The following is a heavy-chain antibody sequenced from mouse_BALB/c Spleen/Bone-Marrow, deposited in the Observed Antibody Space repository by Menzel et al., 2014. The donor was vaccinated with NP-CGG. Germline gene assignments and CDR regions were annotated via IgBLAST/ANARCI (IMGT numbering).Heavy chain of an antibody. CDR2: INTYSGDA. Sequence: QVQLQQPGPELVRPGVSVKISCKGSGYTFTDYSMHWVKQSHAKSLEWIGVINTYSGDANYKQKFKGKATMTVDKSSSTAYIELARLTSEDSAIYYCARDYGSSHFDHWGQGSTLTVSS. V-gene: IGHV1-67*01. J-gene: IGHJ2*01. D-gene: IGHD1-1*01. CDR3: ARDYGSSHFDH. CDR1: GYTFTDYS.